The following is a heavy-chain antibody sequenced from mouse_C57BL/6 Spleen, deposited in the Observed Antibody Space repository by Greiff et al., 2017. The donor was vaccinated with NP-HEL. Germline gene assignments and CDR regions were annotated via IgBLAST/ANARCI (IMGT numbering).Heavy chain of an antibody. D-gene: IGHD1-1*01. CDR2: IYPGDGDT. CDR1: GYAFSSSW. V-gene: IGHV1-82*01. CDR3: AREGITTVVESFAY. J-gene: IGHJ3*01. Sequence: QVQLQQSGPELVKPGASVKISCKASGYAFSSSWMNWVKQRPGKGLEWIGRIYPGDGDTNYNGKFKGKATLTADKSSSTAYMQLSSLTSEDSAVYFCAREGITTVVESFAYWGQGTLVTVSA.